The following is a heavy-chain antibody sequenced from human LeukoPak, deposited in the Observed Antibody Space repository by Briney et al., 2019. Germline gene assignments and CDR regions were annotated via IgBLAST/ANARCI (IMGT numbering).Heavy chain of an antibody. V-gene: IGHV4-34*01. Sequence: YWSWIRXPPGKGLEWIGEINHSGSTNYNPSLKSRVTISVDTSKNQFSLKLSSVTAADTAVYYCARAKSIVGATSTDAFDIWGQGTMVTVSS. CDR3: ARAKSIVGATSTDAFDI. J-gene: IGHJ3*02. D-gene: IGHD1-26*01. CDR2: INHSGST. CDR1: Y.